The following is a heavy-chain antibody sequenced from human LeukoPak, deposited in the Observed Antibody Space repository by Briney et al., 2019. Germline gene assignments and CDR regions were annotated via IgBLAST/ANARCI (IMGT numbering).Heavy chain of an antibody. V-gene: IGHV4-34*01. D-gene: IGHD1-26*01. CDR3: SRAYSGSSFPYYYYYYMDV. J-gene: IGHJ6*03. Sequence: PSETLSLTCAVYGGSFSGYYWSWIRRPPGKGLEWIGEINHSGSTNYNPSLKSRVTISVDTSKNQFSLKLSSVTAADTAVYYCSRAYSGSSFPYYYYYYMDVWGKGTTVTVSS. CDR2: INHSGST. CDR1: GGSFSGYY.